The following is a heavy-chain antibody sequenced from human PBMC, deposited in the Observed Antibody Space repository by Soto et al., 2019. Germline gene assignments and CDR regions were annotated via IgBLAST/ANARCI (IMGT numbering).Heavy chain of an antibody. CDR3: ARAIAAPFYYFDY. D-gene: IGHD6-6*01. Sequence: SETMSITCTVSSGSISSYYGSWILQTPGKGLEWIGYIHYSGSTNQNPSLKSRVTMSVDTSKNQFSLKLSSVTAADTAVYLCARAIAAPFYYFDYWGQGTLVTGSS. CDR2: IHYSGST. CDR1: SGSISSYY. J-gene: IGHJ4*02. V-gene: IGHV4-59*01.